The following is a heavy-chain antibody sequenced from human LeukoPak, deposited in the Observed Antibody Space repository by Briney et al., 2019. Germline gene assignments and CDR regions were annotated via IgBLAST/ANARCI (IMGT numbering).Heavy chain of an antibody. D-gene: IGHD1-26*01. CDR3: AKDRRELGGLDY. V-gene: IGHV3-23*01. Sequence: GGSLRLSCAASGFTFSSYAMSWVRQAPGKGLEWVSAISGSGGSTYYAGSVKGRFTISRDNSKNTLYLQMNSLRAEDTAVYYCAKDRRELGGLDYWGQGTLVTVSS. J-gene: IGHJ4*02. CDR1: GFTFSSYA. CDR2: ISGSGGST.